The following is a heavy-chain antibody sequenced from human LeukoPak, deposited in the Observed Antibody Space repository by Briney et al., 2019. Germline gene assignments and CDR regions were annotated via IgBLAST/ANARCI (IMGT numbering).Heavy chain of an antibody. J-gene: IGHJ4*02. D-gene: IGHD3-10*01. Sequence: ASVKVSCKASGYTFTGYYMHWVRQAPGQGLEWMGRINPNSGGTNYAQKFQGRVTMTRDTSISTAYMELSRLRSDDTAVYYCARDAGVLWFGELSTTPDYWGQGTLVTVSS. CDR1: GYTFTGYY. CDR2: INPNSGGT. CDR3: ARDAGVLWFGELSTTPDY. V-gene: IGHV1-2*06.